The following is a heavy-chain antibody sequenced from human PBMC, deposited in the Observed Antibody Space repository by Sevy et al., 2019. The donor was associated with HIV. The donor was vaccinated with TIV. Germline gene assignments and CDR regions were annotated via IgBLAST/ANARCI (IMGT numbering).Heavy chain of an antibody. CDR3: ARAPAPKIVVAPAAPDP. CDR2: ISPYHGTT. D-gene: IGHD2-2*01. Sequence: ASVKVSCKASGYPFTSNGISWVRQAPGQGLEWMGWISPYHGTTEYAQKFQGRVTMTTDTSTNTAYMELRSLRPDDTAVYYCARAPAPKIVVAPAAPDPWGQGTLVTVSS. CDR1: GYPFTSNG. J-gene: IGHJ5*02. V-gene: IGHV1-18*01.